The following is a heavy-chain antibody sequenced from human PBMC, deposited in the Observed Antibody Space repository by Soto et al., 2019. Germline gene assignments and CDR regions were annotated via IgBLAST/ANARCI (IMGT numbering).Heavy chain of an antibody. Sequence: EVQLLQSGGGLAQPGTSLRLSCAASGFTFKYYAMTWVRQAPGKGPEWVSTISGSGDKTDYADSVKGRFRVSRDNSKDTLYLQLDSLRADDTALYYCARESKWYGGQYFQDWGQGTLVTVSS. J-gene: IGHJ1*01. CDR3: ARESKWYGGQYFQD. CDR1: GFTFKYYA. D-gene: IGHD2-8*01. V-gene: IGHV3-23*01. CDR2: ISGSGDKT.